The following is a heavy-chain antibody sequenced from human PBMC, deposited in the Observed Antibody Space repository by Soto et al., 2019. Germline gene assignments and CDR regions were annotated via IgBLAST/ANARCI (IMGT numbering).Heavy chain of an antibody. CDR3: ARKEWHNAFDI. CDR2: INPNSGGT. V-gene: IGHV1-2*04. D-gene: IGHD3-3*01. CDR1: GYTFTGYY. Sequence: GFSVKVSCKASGYTFTGYYMHWVRQAPGQGLEWMGWINPNSGGTNYAQKFQGWVTMTRDTSISTAYMELSRLRSDDTAVYYCARKEWHNAFDIWGQGTMVTVSS. J-gene: IGHJ3*02.